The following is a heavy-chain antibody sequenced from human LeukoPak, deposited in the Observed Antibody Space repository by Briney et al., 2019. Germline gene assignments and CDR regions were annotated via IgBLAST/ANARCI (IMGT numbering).Heavy chain of an antibody. D-gene: IGHD6-19*01. CDR3: ARGASIAVAGTQGWFDP. V-gene: IGHV1-69*04. J-gene: IGHJ5*02. Sequence: ASVKVSCKAAGGTFSSYAISWVRQAPGQGLEWMGRIIPILGIANYAQKFQGRVTITADKSTSTAYMELSSLRSEDTAVYYCARGASIAVAGTQGWFDPWGQGTLVTVSS. CDR2: IIPILGIA. CDR1: GGTFSSYA.